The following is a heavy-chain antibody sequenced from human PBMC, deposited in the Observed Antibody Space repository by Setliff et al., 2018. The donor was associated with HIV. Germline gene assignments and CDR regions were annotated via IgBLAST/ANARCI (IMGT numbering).Heavy chain of an antibody. Sequence: SDTLSLTCTVSGGSISSHYWSWIRQPPGKGLEWIGHIYTSGSTNYNPSLKSRVTMSVGTSKNQFSLKLSSVTAADTAVYYCARCYYNYWSGYPLDYMDVWGKGTTVTVSS. V-gene: IGHV4-4*08. CDR3: ARCYYNYWSGYPLDYMDV. CDR2: IYTSGST. CDR1: GGSISSHY. D-gene: IGHD3-3*01. J-gene: IGHJ6*03.